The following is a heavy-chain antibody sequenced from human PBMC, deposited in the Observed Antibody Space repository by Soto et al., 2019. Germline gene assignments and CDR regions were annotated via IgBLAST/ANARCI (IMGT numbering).Heavy chain of an antibody. J-gene: IGHJ4*02. CDR2: IYYSGST. V-gene: IGHV4-39*01. CDR3: ARQEVGATAYFDY. D-gene: IGHD1-26*01. CDR1: GGCISSSSYY. Sequence: QLHLQESGPGLVKPSETLSLTCTVSGGCISSSSYYWDWIRQPPGKGLEWIGSIYYSGSTYYNPSLKSRVTISVDTSKNQFSLKLSSVTAADTAVYYCARQEVGATAYFDYWGQGTLVTVSS.